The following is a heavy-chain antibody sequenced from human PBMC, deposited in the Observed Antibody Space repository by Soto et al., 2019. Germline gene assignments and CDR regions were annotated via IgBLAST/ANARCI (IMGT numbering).Heavy chain of an antibody. J-gene: IGHJ4*02. CDR2: VYSGGAT. CDR1: GFSVSRNY. D-gene: IGHD3-10*01. Sequence: QLVETGGGLIQPGTSLTLSCAASGFSVSRNYMTWVRQAPGKGLEWVSFVYSGGATFYADSVKGRFILSRDDSPNTMYLPMKNQGAEDTAVYYCARVPGRLWGRGTLVTVAS. V-gene: IGHV3-53*02. CDR3: ARVPGRL.